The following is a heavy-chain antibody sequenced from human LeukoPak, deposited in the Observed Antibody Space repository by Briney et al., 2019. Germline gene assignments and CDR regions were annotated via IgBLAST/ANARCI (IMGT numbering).Heavy chain of an antibody. CDR3: ARYRNEALFAFDI. V-gene: IGHV4-59*01. CDR2: IYYSGNT. D-gene: IGHD1-14*01. J-gene: IGHJ3*02. CDR1: GDSISNYY. Sequence: KPSGTLSLTCTVSGDSISNYYWSWIRQPPGKGLEWIGYIYYSGNTDYNPSLKSRVTISVDTSKNQFSLRLNSVAAADTAVYYCARYRNEALFAFDIWGQGTMVTVSS.